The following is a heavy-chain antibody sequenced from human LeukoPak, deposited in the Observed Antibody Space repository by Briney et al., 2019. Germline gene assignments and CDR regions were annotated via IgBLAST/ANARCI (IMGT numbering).Heavy chain of an antibody. CDR1: GGTFSSYA. CDR2: IIPIFGTA. D-gene: IGHD4-17*01. J-gene: IGHJ4*02. Sequence: SVKVTCKASGGTFSSYAISWVRQAPGQGLEWMGGIIPIFGTANYAQKFQGRVTITADESTSTAYMELSSLRSEDTAVYYCARSYEHDYGDYAASLAYWGQGTLVTVSS. CDR3: ARSYEHDYGDYAASLAY. V-gene: IGHV1-69*13.